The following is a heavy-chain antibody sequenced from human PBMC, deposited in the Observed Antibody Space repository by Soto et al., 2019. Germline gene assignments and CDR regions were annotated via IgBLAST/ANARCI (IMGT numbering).Heavy chain of an antibody. J-gene: IGHJ4*02. Sequence: GGSLRLSCAASGFTFNSYGMHWVRQAPGKGLEWVAVIWYDGSNKYYADSVKGRFTISRDNSKNTLYLQMNSLRAEDTAVYYCARDQDDILTGYPTGSFDYWGQGTLVTVSA. D-gene: IGHD3-9*01. CDR2: IWYDGSNK. V-gene: IGHV3-33*01. CDR1: GFTFNSYG. CDR3: ARDQDDILTGYPTGSFDY.